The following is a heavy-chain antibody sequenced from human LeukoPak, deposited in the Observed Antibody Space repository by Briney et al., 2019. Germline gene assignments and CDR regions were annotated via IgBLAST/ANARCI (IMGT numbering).Heavy chain of an antibody. CDR1: GFTFSGYW. CDR3: ARDRIQLWSHDY. CDR2: TKPDGSEK. V-gene: IGHV3-7*04. Sequence: PGGSLRLSCAASGFTFSGYWMSWVRQAPGKGLEWVANTKPDGSEKYYVDSVKGRFTISRENAKNSLYLQMNSLRAEDTAVYYCARDRIQLWSHDYWGQGTLVTVSS. D-gene: IGHD5-18*01. J-gene: IGHJ4*02.